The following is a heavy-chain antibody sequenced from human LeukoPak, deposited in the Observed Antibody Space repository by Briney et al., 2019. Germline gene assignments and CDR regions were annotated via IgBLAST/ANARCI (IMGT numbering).Heavy chain of an antibody. Sequence: PSETLSLTCIVSGGSIGSDHWSWIRQPPGKGLEWMGHIYDSGSTNYNPSLKSRVTISVDTSKNQFSLKLSSVTAADTAVYYCAREGWGYNDGRGSFDYWGQGTLVTVSS. D-gene: IGHD3-22*01. V-gene: IGHV4-59*12. CDR1: GGSIGSDH. J-gene: IGHJ4*02. CDR2: IYDSGST. CDR3: AREGWGYNDGRGSFDY.